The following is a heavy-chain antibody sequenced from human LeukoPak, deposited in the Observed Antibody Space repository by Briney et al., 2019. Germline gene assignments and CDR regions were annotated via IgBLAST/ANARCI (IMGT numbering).Heavy chain of an antibody. CDR3: ARDSIRLGYCSSTSCYTGWFDP. V-gene: IGHV1-2*02. J-gene: IGHJ5*02. Sequence: ASVKVSCKASGGTFSSYAISWVRQAPGQGLEWMGWINPNSGGTNYAQKFQGRVTMTRDTSISTAYMELSRLRSDDTAVYYCARDSIRLGYCSSTSCYTGWFDPWGQGTLVTVSS. CDR2: INPNSGGT. D-gene: IGHD2-2*02. CDR1: GGTFSSYA.